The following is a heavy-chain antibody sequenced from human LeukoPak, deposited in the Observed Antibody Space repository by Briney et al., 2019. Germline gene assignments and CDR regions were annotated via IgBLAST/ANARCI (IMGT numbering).Heavy chain of an antibody. J-gene: IGHJ6*03. CDR3: ASVRYMDV. CDR2: IREDGSEK. V-gene: IGHV3-7*01. CDR1: GFTFSSYW. Sequence: GGSLRLSCAVSGFTFSSYWMNWVRQAPGKGLEWVANIREDGSEKNYVDSVKGRFTISRDNAKNSLYLQMNSLRAEDTAVYYCASVRYMDVWGKGTTVTVSS.